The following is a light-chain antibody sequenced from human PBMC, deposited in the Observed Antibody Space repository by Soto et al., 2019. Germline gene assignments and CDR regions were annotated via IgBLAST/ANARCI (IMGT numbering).Light chain of an antibody. CDR1: TSNIGGST. Sequence: QSVLAQPPSASGTPGQRVTISCSGSTSNIGGSTVSWYQQFPGAAPKLLIYGNTQRPLGVPVRFSASKSDTSASLAISGLQSEDEADYYCATWNDGVFVYGIAPNVTVL. CDR2: GNT. CDR3: ATWNDGVFV. V-gene: IGLV1-44*01. J-gene: IGLJ1*01.